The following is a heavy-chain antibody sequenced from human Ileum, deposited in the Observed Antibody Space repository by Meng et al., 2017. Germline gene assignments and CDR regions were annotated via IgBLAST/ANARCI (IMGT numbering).Heavy chain of an antibody. CDR3: AKVYYDSSGSAY. V-gene: IGHV3-73*02. J-gene: IGHJ4*02. Sequence: QVLEVGGGWVQPGGSLKRSCSASGFIFSGDPLHWVRQASGKGLEWVGRIEGKANNYAKAYAASVKGRFTISRDDLRNTAYLQMNSLKIEDTAVYYCAKVYYDSSGSAYWGQGTLVTVSS. D-gene: IGHD3-22*01. CDR2: IEGKANNYAK. CDR1: GFIFSGDP.